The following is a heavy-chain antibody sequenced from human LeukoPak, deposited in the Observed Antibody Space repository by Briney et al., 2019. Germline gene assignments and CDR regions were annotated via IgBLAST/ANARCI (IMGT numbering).Heavy chain of an antibody. D-gene: IGHD6-19*01. J-gene: IGHJ2*01. CDR1: GGTFSSYA. V-gene: IGHV1-69*06. CDR2: IIPIFGTA. Sequence: SVKVSCKASGGTFSSYAISWVRQAPGQGLEWMGGIIPIFGTANYAQKFQGRVTITADKSTSTAYMELSSLRSEDTAVYYCAREGIAVAGREWYFDLWGRGTLVTVSS. CDR3: AREGIAVAGREWYFDL.